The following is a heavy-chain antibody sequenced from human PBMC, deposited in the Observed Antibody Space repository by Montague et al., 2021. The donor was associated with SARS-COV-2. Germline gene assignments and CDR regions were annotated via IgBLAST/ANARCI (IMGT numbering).Heavy chain of an antibody. CDR2: ISADSTFR. D-gene: IGHD2-21*01. V-gene: IGHV3-21*01. CDR3: VRFSYYSGGTAGPFDY. CDR1: GFSLSSYS. Sequence: SLRLSCAASGFSLSSYSLSWVRQAPGRELQWVSSISADSTFRYYASAVKGRFTISRENAMDSLFLQMNSLRVKDTAVYYCVRFSYYSGGTAGPFDYWGQGTLVTVSS. J-gene: IGHJ4*02.